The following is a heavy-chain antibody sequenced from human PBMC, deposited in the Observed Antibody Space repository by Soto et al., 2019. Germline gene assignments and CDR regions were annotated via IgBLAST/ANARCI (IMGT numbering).Heavy chain of an antibody. CDR3: VLAVTTRYYYYGMDV. Sequence: PGGSLRLSCSASGFTFSSYAMHWVRQAPGKGLEYVSAISSNGGSTYYAESVKGRFTISRDNSKNTLYLQMSSLRAEDTAVYYSVLAVTTRYYYYGMDVWGQGTTVTVSS. J-gene: IGHJ6*02. V-gene: IGHV3-64D*08. CDR2: ISSNGGST. CDR1: GFTFSSYA. D-gene: IGHD4-17*01.